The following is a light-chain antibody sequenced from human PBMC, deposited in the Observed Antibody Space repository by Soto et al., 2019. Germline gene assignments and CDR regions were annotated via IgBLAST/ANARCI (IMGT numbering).Light chain of an antibody. CDR1: SSDVGTYSL. CDR3: CSYAGTTNFAL. V-gene: IGLV2-23*01. J-gene: IGLJ3*02. Sequence: QSALTQPASVSGSPGQSIIISCTGASSDVGTYSLVSWYQQHPGKAPKLIIYAGSGRPSGVSNRFSGSTSDNTASLTISGLQAEDEADYFCCSYAGTTNFALFGGGTKLTVL. CDR2: AGS.